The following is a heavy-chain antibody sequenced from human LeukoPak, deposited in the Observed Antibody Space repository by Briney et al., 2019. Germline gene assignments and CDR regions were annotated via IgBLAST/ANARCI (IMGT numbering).Heavy chain of an antibody. CDR2: ISISGTTI. Sequence: GGSLRLSCAASGFTFSTYEMNWVRQAPGRGLEWVSYISISGTTIYYADSVKGRFTISRDNAKNSLYLQMNSLRVEDMAVYYCAREGLWGAARDAFDIWGQGTMVTVSS. V-gene: IGHV3-48*03. J-gene: IGHJ3*02. CDR1: GFTFSTYE. D-gene: IGHD6-6*01. CDR3: AREGLWGAARDAFDI.